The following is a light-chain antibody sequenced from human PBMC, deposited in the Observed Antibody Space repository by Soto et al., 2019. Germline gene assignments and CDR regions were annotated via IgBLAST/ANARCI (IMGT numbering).Light chain of an antibody. CDR3: QQYGSSGT. CDR1: QSVSNNY. V-gene: IGKV3-20*01. Sequence: IVLTQSPGTLSVSPGERATLFCRASQSVSNNYLAWYQQKPGQAPRLLIYGASNRATGIPDRFSGSGSGTDFTLTISRLEPEDFAVYYCQQYGSSGTLGQGTKVDI. CDR2: GAS. J-gene: IGKJ1*01.